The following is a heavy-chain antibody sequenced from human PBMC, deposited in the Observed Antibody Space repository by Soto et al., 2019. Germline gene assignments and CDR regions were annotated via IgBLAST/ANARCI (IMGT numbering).Heavy chain of an antibody. D-gene: IGHD2-2*01. Sequence: QITVKESSPTLVKPTQTLTLTCTFSGFSLSNIGAGVGWIRQPPGKALEWLALIYWGDDKRYNSSLKTRLTITKDTSKNQVVLTVANMDPADTGTYYCAYIAYANGWHIIEYWGQGTLVTVSS. CDR2: IYWGDDK. CDR1: GFSLSNIGAG. V-gene: IGHV2-5*02. CDR3: AYIAYANGWHIIEY. J-gene: IGHJ4*02.